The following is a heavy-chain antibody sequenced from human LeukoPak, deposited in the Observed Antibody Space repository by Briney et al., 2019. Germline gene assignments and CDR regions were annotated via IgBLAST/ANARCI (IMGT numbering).Heavy chain of an antibody. CDR1: GYTFTDYY. Sequence: GASVKVSCKASGYTFTDYYLHWVRQAPGQGLQWMGRINPNSGATHYAQNFQGRVTMTRDTSISTAYMELRSLSSDDTAVYYCARVGGGLYGFLTGYDYWGQGTLVTVSS. J-gene: IGHJ4*02. V-gene: IGHV1-2*06. CDR3: ARVGGGLYGFLTGYDY. CDR2: INPNSGAT. D-gene: IGHD3-9*01.